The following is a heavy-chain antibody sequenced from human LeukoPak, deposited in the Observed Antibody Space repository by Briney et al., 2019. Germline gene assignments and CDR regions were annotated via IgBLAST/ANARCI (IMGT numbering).Heavy chain of an antibody. J-gene: IGHJ4*02. CDR2: IRGRGGDT. V-gene: IGHV3-23*01. CDR1: GFTFSNYA. D-gene: IGHD5-18*01. Sequence: GESLRLSCAASGFTFSNYAMSWVRQAPGKGLEWVSAIRGRGGDTFYADSVKGRFTISRDNSRDTLYLQMNSLRAEDTAVYYCASLGAAMVGGSGYWGQGTLVTVSS. CDR3: ASLGAAMVGGSGY.